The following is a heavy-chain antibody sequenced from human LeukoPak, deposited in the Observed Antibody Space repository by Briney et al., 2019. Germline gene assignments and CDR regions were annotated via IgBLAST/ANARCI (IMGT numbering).Heavy chain of an antibody. J-gene: IGHJ4*02. D-gene: IGHD3-16*01. Sequence: ASVKVSCKASGYTFTGYYMHWVRQATGQGLEWMGWMNPNSGNTGYAQKFQGRVTMTKDTSINTAYMELNRLTSEDTAVYYCARGLTIRGGGRNYLDYWGQGTLVTVSS. CDR3: ARGLTIRGGGRNYLDY. V-gene: IGHV1-8*02. CDR2: MNPNSGNT. CDR1: GYTFTGYY.